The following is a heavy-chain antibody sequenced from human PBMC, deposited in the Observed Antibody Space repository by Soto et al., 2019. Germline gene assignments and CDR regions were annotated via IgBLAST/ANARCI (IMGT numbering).Heavy chain of an antibody. CDR3: ASGTGYSYGYYYYYGMDV. CDR1: GGTFSSYA. Sequence: QVQLVQSGAEVKKPGSSVKVSCKASGGTFSSYAISWVRQAPGQGLEWMGGIIPIFGTANYAQKFQGRGTITADESTSTAYMELSSLRSEDTAVYYCASGTGYSYGYYYYYGMDVWGQGTTVTVSS. D-gene: IGHD5-18*01. V-gene: IGHV1-69*01. CDR2: IIPIFGTA. J-gene: IGHJ6*02.